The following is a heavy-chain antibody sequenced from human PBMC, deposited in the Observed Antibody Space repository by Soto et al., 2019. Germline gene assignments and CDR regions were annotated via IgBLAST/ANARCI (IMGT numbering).Heavy chain of an antibody. Sequence: AASVKVSCKASGYTFTGYYMHWVRQAPGQGLEWMGWINPNSGGTNYAQKFQGRVTMTRDTSISTAYMELSRLRSDDTAVYYCARDGYYDFWSGDLPAYYYYGMDVWGQGTTVTVSS. V-gene: IGHV1-2*02. CDR2: INPNSGGT. D-gene: IGHD3-3*01. CDR3: ARDGYYDFWSGDLPAYYYYGMDV. CDR1: GYTFTGYY. J-gene: IGHJ6*02.